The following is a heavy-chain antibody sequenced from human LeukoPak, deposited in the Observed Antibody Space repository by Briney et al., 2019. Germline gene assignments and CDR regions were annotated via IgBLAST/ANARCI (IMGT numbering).Heavy chain of an antibody. D-gene: IGHD2-15*01. CDR3: ASRVAGRRNHFDY. Sequence: GGSLRLSCAASGFTFSSYSMNWVRQAPGKGLEWVSYISSSSSTIYYADSVKGRFTISRDNAKNSLYLQMNSLRAEDTAVYYCASRVAGRRNHFDYWGQGTLVTVSS. V-gene: IGHV3-48*01. CDR2: ISSSSSTI. J-gene: IGHJ4*02. CDR1: GFTFSSYS.